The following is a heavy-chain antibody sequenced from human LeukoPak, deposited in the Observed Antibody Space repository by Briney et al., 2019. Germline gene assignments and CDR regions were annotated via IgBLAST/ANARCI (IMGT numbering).Heavy chain of an antibody. V-gene: IGHV3-23*01. J-gene: IGHJ4*02. CDR2: ISGSGSST. CDR1: GFTFSSYA. Sequence: PGGSLRLSCAASGFTFSSYAMTWVRQAPGEGPEWVSGISGSGSSTYYADSVKGQFTISRDNSKSTLYLQMNSLRAEDTAVYYCAKESGRGYNGYNYWTDYWGQGTLVTVSS. CDR3: AKESGRGYNGYNYWTDY. D-gene: IGHD5-12*01.